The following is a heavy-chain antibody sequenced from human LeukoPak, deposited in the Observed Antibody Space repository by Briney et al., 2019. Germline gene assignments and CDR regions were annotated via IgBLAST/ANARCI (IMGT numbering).Heavy chain of an antibody. J-gene: IGHJ4*02. CDR3: ARESPDLDYSCDY. V-gene: IGHV1-2*02. CDR1: GYTFTGYY. CDR2: INPNSGGT. Sequence: GASVKVSCKASGYTFTGYYMHWVRQAPGQGLEWMGWINPNSGGTNYAQKFQGRVTMTRGTSISTAYMELSRLRSDDTAVYYCARESPDLDYSCDYWGQGTLVTVSS. D-gene: IGHD4-11*01.